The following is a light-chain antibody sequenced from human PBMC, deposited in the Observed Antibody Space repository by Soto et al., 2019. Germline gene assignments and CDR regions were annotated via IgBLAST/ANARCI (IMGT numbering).Light chain of an antibody. CDR2: DAS. CDR3: QQYAGSPRT. J-gene: IGKJ1*01. CDR1: QSVSSMS. Sequence: EIVLTQPPGTLSLSPGERATLSCRASQSVSSMSLAWYQQKPGQAPRLLISDASNRAADIPDRFSGSGSGTDFTLTINRLEPEDFAVYYCQQYAGSPRTFGQGTKVDIK. V-gene: IGKV3-20*01.